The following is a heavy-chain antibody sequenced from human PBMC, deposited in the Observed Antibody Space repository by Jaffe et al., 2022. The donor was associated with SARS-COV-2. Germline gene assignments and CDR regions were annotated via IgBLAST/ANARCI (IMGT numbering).Heavy chain of an antibody. CDR2: ISYDGSNK. D-gene: IGHD3-22*01. V-gene: IGHV3-30-3*01. CDR3: ARSNYYDSSGYLINY. Sequence: QVQLVESGGGVVQPGRSLRLSCAASGFTFSSYAMHWVRQAPGKGLEWVAVISYDGSNKYYADSVKGRFTISRDNSKNTLYLQMNSLRAEDTAVYYCARSNYYDSSGYLINYWGQGTLVTVSS. CDR1: GFTFSSYA. J-gene: IGHJ4*02.